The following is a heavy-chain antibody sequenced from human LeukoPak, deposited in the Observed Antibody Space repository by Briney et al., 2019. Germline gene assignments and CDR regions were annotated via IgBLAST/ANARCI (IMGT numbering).Heavy chain of an antibody. J-gene: IGHJ4*02. CDR1: AFTFSSYG. CDR2: ISSDGSNK. V-gene: IGHV3-30*18. D-gene: IGHD6-13*01. Sequence: GKSLRLSCAASAFTFSSYGMHWVRQAPGKGLEWVAVISSDGSNKYYADSVKGRFTISRDNSKNTLYLQMDSLRAEDTAVYFCAKDHSKSWYYIDYWGQGTLVTVSS. CDR3: AKDHSKSWYYIDY.